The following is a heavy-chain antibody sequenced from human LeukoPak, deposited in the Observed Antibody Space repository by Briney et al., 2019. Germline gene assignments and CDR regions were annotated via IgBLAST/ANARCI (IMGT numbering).Heavy chain of an antibody. J-gene: IGHJ6*02. CDR2: INPSGGST. Sequence: ASVKVSCKASVYTFTSYYMHLVRQAPGQGLEWMGIINPSGGSTSYAQKFQGRVTMTRDTSTRTVYMELSSLRSEDTAVYYCARERNQLPPPAGMDVWGQGTTVTVSS. D-gene: IGHD2-2*01. CDR1: VYTFTSYY. V-gene: IGHV1-46*01. CDR3: ARERNQLPPPAGMDV.